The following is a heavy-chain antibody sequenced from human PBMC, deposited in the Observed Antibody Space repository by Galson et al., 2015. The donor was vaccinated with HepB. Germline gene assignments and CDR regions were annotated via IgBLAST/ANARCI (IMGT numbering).Heavy chain of an antibody. V-gene: IGHV6-1*01. Sequence: CAISGDSVSSNSAAWSWIRQSPSRGLEWLGRTYYRSKWYNDYAVSVKSRITINPDTSKNQFSLQLNSVTPEDTAVYYCARDPLKIWFGESIGDSGFDYWGQGTLVTVSS. CDR2: TYYRSKWYN. D-gene: IGHD3-10*01. J-gene: IGHJ4*02. CDR3: ARDPLKIWFGESIGDSGFDY. CDR1: GDSVSSNSAA.